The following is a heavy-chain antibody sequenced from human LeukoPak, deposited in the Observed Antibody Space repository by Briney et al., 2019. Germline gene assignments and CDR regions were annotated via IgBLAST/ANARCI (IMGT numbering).Heavy chain of an antibody. CDR1: GGSISSYY. D-gene: IGHD2-15*01. J-gene: IGHJ6*03. Sequence: SETLSLTCTVSGGSISSYYWSWIRQPPGKGLEWIGYIYYSGGTNYNPSLKSRVTISVDTSKNQFSLKLSSVTAADTAVYYCARGVVVSPAPLYYMDVWGKGATVTVSS. CDR2: IYYSGGT. V-gene: IGHV4-59*08. CDR3: ARGVVVSPAPLYYMDV.